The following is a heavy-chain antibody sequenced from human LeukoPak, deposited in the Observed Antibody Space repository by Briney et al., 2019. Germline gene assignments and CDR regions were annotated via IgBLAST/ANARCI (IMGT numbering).Heavy chain of an antibody. V-gene: IGHV3-48*03. CDR3: ARGDPHADL. CDR2: ITISGHTK. Sequence: GGSLRLACAASGFDLGTYEMNWVSQAAGDGLEWIADITISGHTKNYADSVKGRFTISRDNARTSLYLQMNSLRVEDTGVYCCARGDPHADLWGQGTLVTVSS. CDR1: GFDLGTYE. J-gene: IGHJ5*02.